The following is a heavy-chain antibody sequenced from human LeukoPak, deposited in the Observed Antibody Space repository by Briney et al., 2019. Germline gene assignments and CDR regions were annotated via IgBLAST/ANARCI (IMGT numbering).Heavy chain of an antibody. CDR3: AKDKDRYRLFDY. V-gene: IGHV3-66*01. D-gene: IGHD1-1*01. CDR1: GFTVSSNY. J-gene: IGHJ4*02. Sequence: PGGSLRLSCAASGFTVSSNYMSWVRQAPGKGLEWVSIIYSGGSAYYADSVQGRFTVSRDNSKNTLFLQMNSLRAEDTAVYYCAKDKDRYRLFDYWGQGTLVTVSS. CDR2: IYSGGSA.